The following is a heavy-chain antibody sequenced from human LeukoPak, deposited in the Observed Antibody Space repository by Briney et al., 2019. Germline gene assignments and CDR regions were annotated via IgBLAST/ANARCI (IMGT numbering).Heavy chain of an antibody. CDR1: GFTFSIYA. CDR2: ISGSGGST. Sequence: PGGSLRLSCAASGFTFSIYAMSWVRQAPGKGLEWVSGISGSGGSTYYADSVKGRFTLSRDNSKNTLYLQMNSLRAEDTAVYYCAKAPPGYQSGDMDVWGQGTTVTVSS. J-gene: IGHJ6*02. V-gene: IGHV3-23*01. D-gene: IGHD5-12*01. CDR3: AKAPPGYQSGDMDV.